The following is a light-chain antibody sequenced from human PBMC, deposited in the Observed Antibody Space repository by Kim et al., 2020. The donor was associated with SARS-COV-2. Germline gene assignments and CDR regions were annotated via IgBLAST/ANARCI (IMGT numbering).Light chain of an antibody. J-gene: IGKJ2*01. V-gene: IGKV3-20*01. CDR3: QQYGSSPPYT. CDR2: DVS. Sequence: DIVLTQSPGILSLSPGERATLSCRASQRVSTNYLAWYQQKPGQAPRLLIYDVSTRATGIPDRFSGSGSGTVFTLTISRLEPEDFAVYYCQQYGSSPPYTFGQGTKLEI. CDR1: QRVSTNY.